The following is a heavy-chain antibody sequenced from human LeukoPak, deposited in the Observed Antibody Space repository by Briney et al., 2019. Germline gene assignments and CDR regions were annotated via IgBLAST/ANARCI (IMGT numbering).Heavy chain of an antibody. CDR1: GGSISSYY. CDR3: ARGLGYYDSSVGY. Sequence: SETLSLTCTVSGGSISSYYWSWIRQPPGQGLEWIGYIYYSGSTNYNPSLKSRVTISVDTSKNQFSLKLNSVTAADTAVYYCARGLGYYDSSVGYWGQGTLVTVSS. J-gene: IGHJ4*02. D-gene: IGHD3-22*01. V-gene: IGHV4-59*01. CDR2: IYYSGST.